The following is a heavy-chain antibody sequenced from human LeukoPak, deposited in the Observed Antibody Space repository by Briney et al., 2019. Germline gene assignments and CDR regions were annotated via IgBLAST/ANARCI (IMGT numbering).Heavy chain of an antibody. V-gene: IGHV1-69*05. CDR3: ARATYCGGDCYLVHAFDI. CDR2: IIPIFGTA. Sequence: ASVKVSCKASGGTFSSYAISWVRQAPGQGLEWMGGIIPIFGTANYAQKFQGRVTITTDESTSTAYMEPSSLRSEDTAVYYCARATYCGGDCYLVHAFDIWGQGIMVTVSS. J-gene: IGHJ3*02. CDR1: GGTFSSYA. D-gene: IGHD2-21*01.